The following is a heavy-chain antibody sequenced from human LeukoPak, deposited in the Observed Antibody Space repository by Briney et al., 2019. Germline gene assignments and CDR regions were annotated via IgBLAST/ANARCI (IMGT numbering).Heavy chain of an antibody. J-gene: IGHJ5*02. V-gene: IGHV4-39*07. Sequence: PSETLSLTCTVSGGSISSSSYYWGWIRQPPGKGLEWIGSIYYSGSTCYNPSLKSRVTISVDTSKNQFSLKLSSVTAADTAVYYCARASSIAARPNWFDPWGQGTLVTVSS. D-gene: IGHD6-6*01. CDR1: GGSISSSSYY. CDR3: ARASSIAARPNWFDP. CDR2: IYYSGST.